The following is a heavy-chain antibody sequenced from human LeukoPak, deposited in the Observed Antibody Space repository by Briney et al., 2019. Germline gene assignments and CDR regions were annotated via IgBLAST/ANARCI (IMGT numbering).Heavy chain of an antibody. D-gene: IGHD3-22*01. CDR1: GGSFSGYY. J-gene: IGHJ3*02. Sequence: SETLSLTCAVYGGSFSGYYWSWIRQPPGKGLEWIGEINHSGSTNYNPSLKSRVTISVDTSKNQFSLKLSSVTAADTAVYYCARVTYYDSSGYPRGAFDIWGQGTMVTVSS. CDR2: INHSGST. V-gene: IGHV4-34*01. CDR3: ARVTYYDSSGYPRGAFDI.